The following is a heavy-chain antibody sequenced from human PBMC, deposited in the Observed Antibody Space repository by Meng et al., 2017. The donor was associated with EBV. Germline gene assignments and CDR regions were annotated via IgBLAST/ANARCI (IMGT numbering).Heavy chain of an antibody. Sequence: QLQLQASGPGLVNPSETLSRTCTVPGGSISSSSYYWGWIRQPPGKGLEWIGSIYYSGSTYYNPSLKSRVTISVDTSKNQFSLKLSSVTAADTAVYYCAREPRDPPAFHWGHGPLVTVSS. J-gene: IGHJ4*01. CDR2: IYYSGST. CDR3: AREPRDPPAFH. CDR1: GGSISSSSYY. D-gene: IGHD3-16*01. V-gene: IGHV4-39*07.